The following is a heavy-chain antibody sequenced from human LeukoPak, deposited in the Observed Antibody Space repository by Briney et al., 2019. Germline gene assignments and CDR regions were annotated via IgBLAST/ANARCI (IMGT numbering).Heavy chain of an antibody. J-gene: IGHJ5*02. D-gene: IGHD4-17*01. CDR2: IYHSGST. CDR3: ARPVTTYWFDP. V-gene: IGHV4-38-2*01. Sequence: SETLSLTCAVSGYSISSGYYWGWIRPPPGKGLEWIGSIYHSGSTYYNPSLKSRVTISVDTSKNQFSLKLSSVTAADTAVYYCARPVTTYWFDPWGQGTLVTVSS. CDR1: GYSISSGYY.